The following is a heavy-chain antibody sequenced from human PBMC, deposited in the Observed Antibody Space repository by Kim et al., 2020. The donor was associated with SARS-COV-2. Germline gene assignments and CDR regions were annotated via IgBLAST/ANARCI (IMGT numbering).Heavy chain of an antibody. D-gene: IGHD3-22*01. V-gene: IGHV3-64*02. J-gene: IGHJ4*02. CDR3: ARSAPDSTGYFDY. CDR2: IGSNGDNT. CDR1: GFTFSSYA. Sequence: LSLTCAASGFTFSSYAMHWVRQAPGKGLEYVSFIGSNGDNTYYADSVKGRFTISRDNSENTLYLQVGSLRTEDMAVYFCARSAPDSTGYFDYWGQGT.